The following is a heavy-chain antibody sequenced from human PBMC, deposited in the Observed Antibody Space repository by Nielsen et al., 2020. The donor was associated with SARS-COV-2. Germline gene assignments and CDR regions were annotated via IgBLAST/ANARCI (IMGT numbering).Heavy chain of an antibody. J-gene: IGHJ3*02. Sequence: GESLKISCAASGFRFTSYSMNWVRQAPGKGLEWVASITMSGAYMYYADSVRGRFTVSRDNAENSLYLQMNSLRDEDTAVYYCARTFSGSYIGVFDIWGQGTMVTVSS. D-gene: IGHD1-26*01. V-gene: IGHV3-21*06. CDR3: ARTFSGSYIGVFDI. CDR2: ITMSGAYM. CDR1: GFRFTSYS.